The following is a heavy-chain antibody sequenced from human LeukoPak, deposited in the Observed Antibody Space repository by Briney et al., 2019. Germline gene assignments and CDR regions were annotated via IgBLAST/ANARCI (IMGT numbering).Heavy chain of an antibody. D-gene: IGHD5-18*01. CDR1: GFTYSRRW. V-gene: IGHV3-7*01. J-gene: IGHJ4*02. Sequence: GGSLRLSCAASGFTYSRRWMSWVRQAPGKGLEWVACMKNDGSEEYYVDSVKGRFTISRDNARNSLFLQMNSLRAEDTAVYYCAALDTATTTAGYWGQGTLVTVSS. CDR3: AALDTATTTAGY. CDR2: MKNDGSEE.